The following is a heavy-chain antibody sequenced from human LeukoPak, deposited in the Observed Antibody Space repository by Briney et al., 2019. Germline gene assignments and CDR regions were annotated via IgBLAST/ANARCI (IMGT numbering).Heavy chain of an antibody. Sequence: SETLSLTCTVSGYSISSGYYWGWIRQPPGKGLEWIGSIYHSGSTYYIPSLQSRVTMSVDTSKNQFSLKLNSVTAADTAVYYCTRDSAKYYGSANYYNLDYWGQGTLVTVSS. D-gene: IGHD3-10*01. CDR2: IYHSGST. V-gene: IGHV4-38-2*02. CDR1: GYSISSGYY. CDR3: TRDSAKYYGSANYYNLDY. J-gene: IGHJ4*02.